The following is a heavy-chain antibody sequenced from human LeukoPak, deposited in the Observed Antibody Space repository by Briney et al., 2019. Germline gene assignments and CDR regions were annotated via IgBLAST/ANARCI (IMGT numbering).Heavy chain of an antibody. D-gene: IGHD3-9*01. CDR2: INHSGST. CDR3: ARGLSTVLRYFDWLPYYFDY. Sequence: SETLSLTCAVYGGSFSGYYWSWIRQPPGKGLEWIGEINHSGSTNYNPSLKSRVTISVDTSKNQFSLKLSSVTAADKAVYYCARGLSTVLRYFDWLPYYFDYWGQGTLVTVSS. CDR1: GGSFSGYY. V-gene: IGHV4-34*01. J-gene: IGHJ4*02.